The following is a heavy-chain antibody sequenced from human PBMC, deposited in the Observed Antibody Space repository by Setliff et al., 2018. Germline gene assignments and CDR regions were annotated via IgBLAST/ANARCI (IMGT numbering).Heavy chain of an antibody. Sequence: ASVKVSCKASGYTFTTYYMHWVRQAPEQGLEWMGIINPSGGYANYAQKFQGRVTMTRDTSTSTVYMELSSLRSEDTAVYYCARAPLESGYNYGQGHYFDYWGQGTLVTVSS. J-gene: IGHJ4*02. D-gene: IGHD5-18*01. CDR1: GYTFTTYY. CDR2: INPSGGYA. CDR3: ARAPLESGYNYGQGHYFDY. V-gene: IGHV1-46*01.